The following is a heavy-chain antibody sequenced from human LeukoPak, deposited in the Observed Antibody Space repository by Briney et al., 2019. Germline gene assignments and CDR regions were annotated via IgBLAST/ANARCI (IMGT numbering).Heavy chain of an antibody. Sequence: GGSLRLSCAVSGFTFRTYWMHWVRQVPGEGLVWVSRINEDGSITNYADSVKGRFSISRDNAKNTLYLQMNSLRAEDTAVYYCARDLHDGARYGFDPWGQGTLVTVSS. J-gene: IGHJ5*02. D-gene: IGHD4-17*01. CDR3: ARDLHDGARYGFDP. V-gene: IGHV3-74*01. CDR2: INEDGSIT. CDR1: GFTFRTYW.